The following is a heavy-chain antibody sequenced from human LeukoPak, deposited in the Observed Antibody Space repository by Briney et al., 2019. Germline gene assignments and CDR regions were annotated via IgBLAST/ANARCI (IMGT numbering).Heavy chain of an antibody. D-gene: IGHD1-1*01. V-gene: IGHV3-21*01. CDR3: AREGLGYDSNAFDI. CDR2: ISSSSSYI. Sequence: GGSLRLSCAASGFTVSSNYMNWVRQAPGKGLEWVSSISSSSSYIYYADSVKGRFTISRDNAKNSLYLQMNSLRAEDTAVYYCAREGLGYDSNAFDIWGQGTMVTVSS. CDR1: GFTVSSNY. J-gene: IGHJ3*02.